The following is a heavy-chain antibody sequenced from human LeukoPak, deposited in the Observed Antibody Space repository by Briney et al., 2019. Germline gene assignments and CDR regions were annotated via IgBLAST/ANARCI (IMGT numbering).Heavy chain of an antibody. CDR3: AKDFRTAMAFDY. J-gene: IGHJ4*02. CDR2: ISSNSDRI. V-gene: IGHV3-48*04. D-gene: IGHD5-18*01. Sequence: GGSLRLSCEGAGFNLSPYGMNWVRQAPGRGLDWVVFISSNSDRIWYADSVKGRFTVSRDNAKNSLYLQMNSLRAEDTAVYYCAKDFRTAMAFDYWGQGTLVTVSS. CDR1: GFNLSPYG.